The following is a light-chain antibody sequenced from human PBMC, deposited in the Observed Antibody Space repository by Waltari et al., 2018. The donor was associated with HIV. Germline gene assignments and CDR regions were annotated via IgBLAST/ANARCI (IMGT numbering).Light chain of an antibody. V-gene: IGLV3-21*02. J-gene: IGLJ3*02. CDR1: NIGSKS. CDR3: QVWESSNESWV. CDR2: DDT. Sequence: SYVVTQPPSVSVAPGQTARITCGGNNIGSKSVQWYQQKAGQAPVVVVYDDTDRPSGIPERSSGSNSGNTATLTISRVEAGDEADYYCQVWESSNESWVFGGGTKLTVL.